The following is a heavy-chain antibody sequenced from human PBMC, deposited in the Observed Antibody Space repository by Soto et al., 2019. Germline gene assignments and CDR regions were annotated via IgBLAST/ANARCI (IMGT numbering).Heavy chain of an antibody. D-gene: IGHD2-2*01. CDR1: GGSNIRDGYY. J-gene: IGHJ4*02. Sequence: QVQLQESGPGLVKPSQTLSLTCTVSGGSNIRDGYYWSWIRQHPGKGLEWIAYISYSGSSYSNPSLKSRVTISADTSKNQVALRLPSVTAADTAVYFCARATPAGSADFWGQGTLVTVSS. CDR2: ISYSGSS. V-gene: IGHV4-31*03. CDR3: ARATPAGSADF.